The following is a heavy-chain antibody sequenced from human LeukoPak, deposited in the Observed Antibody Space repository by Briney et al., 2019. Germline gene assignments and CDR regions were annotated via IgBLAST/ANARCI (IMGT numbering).Heavy chain of an antibody. CDR2: IDPNNGGT. CDR1: GYSFTGYY. CDR3: ARGYCSAGDCYEFDH. D-gene: IGHD2-15*01. J-gene: IGHJ4*02. V-gene: IGHV1-2*02. Sequence: ASVTVSCKASGYSFTGYYMHWARQAPGQGLEWMGWIDPNNGGTNYPQNFQGRVTMTRDTSISTAYMELSRLRSDDTAVYYGARGYCSAGDCYEFDHWGQGSLVTVSS.